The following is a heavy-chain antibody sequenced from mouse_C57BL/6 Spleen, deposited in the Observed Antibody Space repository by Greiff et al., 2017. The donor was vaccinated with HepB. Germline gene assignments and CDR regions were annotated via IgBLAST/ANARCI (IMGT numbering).Heavy chain of an antibody. V-gene: IGHV1-58*01. CDR1: GYTFTSYG. Sequence: VHVKQSGAELVRPGSSVKMSCKTSGYTFTSYGINWVKQRPGQGLEWIGYIYIGNGYTEYNEKFKGKATLTSDTSSSTAYMQLSSLTSEDSAIYFGARCPSTVVATNWDFDVWGTGTTVTVSS. D-gene: IGHD1-1*01. J-gene: IGHJ1*03. CDR2: IYIGNGYT. CDR3: ARCPSTVVATNWDFDV.